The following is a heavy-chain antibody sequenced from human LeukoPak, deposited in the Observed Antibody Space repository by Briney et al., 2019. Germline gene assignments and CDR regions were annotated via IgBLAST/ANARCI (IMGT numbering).Heavy chain of an antibody. V-gene: IGHV1-46*01. J-gene: IGHJ4*02. Sequence: ASVKVSCKASGYTFTNYYTHWMRQAPGQGLEWMGIINPSGGSASYAQKFQGRVTMTRDTSTSTVYMELSSLRSEDTAVYYCAGAVVAEQKGGFDYWGQRTLVTVSS. CDR1: GYTFTNYY. CDR3: AGAVVAEQKGGFDY. D-gene: IGHD2-15*01. CDR2: INPSGGSA.